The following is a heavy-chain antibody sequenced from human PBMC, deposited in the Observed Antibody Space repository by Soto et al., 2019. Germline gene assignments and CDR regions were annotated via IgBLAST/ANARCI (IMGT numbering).Heavy chain of an antibody. V-gene: IGHV4-59*08. CDR3: ARYSLAVAGSFFDY. CDR1: GGSISSYY. J-gene: IGHJ4*02. D-gene: IGHD6-19*01. CDR2: IYYSGST. Sequence: PSETLSLTCTVSGGSISSYYGSWIRQPPGKGLEWIGYIYYSGSTNYNPSLKSRVTISLDTSKNQFSLKLSSVTAADTAVYYCARYSLAVAGSFFDYWGQGTLVTVSS.